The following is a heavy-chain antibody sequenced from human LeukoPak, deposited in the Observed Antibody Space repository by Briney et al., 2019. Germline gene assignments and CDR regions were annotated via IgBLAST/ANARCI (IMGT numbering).Heavy chain of an antibody. V-gene: IGHV4-34*01. Sequence: SETLSLTCAVYGGSFSGYYWSWIRQPPGKGLEWIGEINHSGSTNYNPSLKSRVTISVDTSKNQFSLKLSSVTAADTAVYHCAREGYSYGVDYWGQGTLVTVSS. J-gene: IGHJ4*02. CDR2: INHSGST. D-gene: IGHD5-18*01. CDR3: AREGYSYGVDY. CDR1: GGSFSGYY.